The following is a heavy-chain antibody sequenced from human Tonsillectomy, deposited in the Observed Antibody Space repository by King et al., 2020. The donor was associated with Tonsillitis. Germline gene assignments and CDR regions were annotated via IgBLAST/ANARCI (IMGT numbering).Heavy chain of an antibody. Sequence: VQLVESGAEVKKPGASVKVSCTASGYTFTSYGISWVRQAPGQGLEWMGWISGYNGNINYAEKLQGRVTMTTDTSTSTAYMELRNLRYDDTAVYYCARDVDIVPTPVDYWGQGTLVTVSS. V-gene: IGHV1-18*01. D-gene: IGHD5-12*01. J-gene: IGHJ4*02. CDR1: GYTFTSYG. CDR3: ARDVDIVPTPVDY. CDR2: ISGYNGNI.